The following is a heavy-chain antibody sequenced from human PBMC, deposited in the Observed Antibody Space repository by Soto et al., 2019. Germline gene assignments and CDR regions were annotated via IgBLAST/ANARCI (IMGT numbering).Heavy chain of an antibody. V-gene: IGHV3-11*05. CDR1: GFTFSDYY. J-gene: IGHJ4*02. Sequence: QVQLVESGGGLVKPGGSLRLSCAVSGFTFSDYYMTWIRQAPGKGLEWVSWISSSTSHTNYADSVKGRFTITRDNAKNSLFLQRNSLRAEDTAVYYCAGGRGAAADYFDFWGQGTLVTVSS. CDR2: ISSSTSHT. D-gene: IGHD6-13*01. CDR3: AGGRGAAADYFDF.